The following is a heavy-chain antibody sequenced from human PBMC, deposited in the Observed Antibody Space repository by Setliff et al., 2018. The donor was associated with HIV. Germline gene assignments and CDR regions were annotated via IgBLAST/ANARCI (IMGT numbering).Heavy chain of an antibody. CDR3: ARYRRDDYYLTAYFDS. V-gene: IGHV1-2*06. J-gene: IGHJ4*02. Sequence: ASVKVSCKTFGYSFTAYQMHWLRQAPGQGLEWMGRINRDNGGIDYAQKFQGRVTVTRDTSINTAYMELSSLRYDDTAVYYCARYRRDDYYLTAYFDSWGQGTLVTVSS. CDR1: GYSFTAYQ. D-gene: IGHD1-26*01. CDR2: INRDNGGI.